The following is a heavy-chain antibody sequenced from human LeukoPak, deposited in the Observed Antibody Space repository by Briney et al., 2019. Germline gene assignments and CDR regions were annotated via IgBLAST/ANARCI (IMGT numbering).Heavy chain of an antibody. CDR3: ARIGTASTYCDGDCLFN. Sequence: GGSLRLSCAASGFTFSSFWMHWVRQAPGKGLVWVSRINNVGTSTSYADSVKGRFTISRDNAKNTLYLQMNSLRAEDTAVYYCARIGTASTYCDGDCLFNWGQGTLVTVSS. J-gene: IGHJ4*02. D-gene: IGHD2-21*02. V-gene: IGHV3-74*01. CDR2: INNVGTST. CDR1: GFTFSSFW.